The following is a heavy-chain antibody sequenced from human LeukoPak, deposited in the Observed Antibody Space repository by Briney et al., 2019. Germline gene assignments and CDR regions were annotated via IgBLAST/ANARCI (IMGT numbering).Heavy chain of an antibody. J-gene: IGHJ4*02. CDR2: IYYSVSGGGT. CDR3: ARGGTMTTVPL. D-gene: IGHD4-17*01. V-gene: IGHV4-59*08. CDR1: GGSINNYY. Sequence: PSETLSLTCTVSGGSINNYYWNWIRQPPGKGLELIGYIYYSVSGGGTNYNPSLKSRVTISADTSKNQFSLKLSSETAADTAVYYCARGGTMTTVPLWGQGTLVTVSS.